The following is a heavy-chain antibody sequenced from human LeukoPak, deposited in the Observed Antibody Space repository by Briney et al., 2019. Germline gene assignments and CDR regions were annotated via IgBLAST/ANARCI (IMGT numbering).Heavy chain of an antibody. CDR2: IKQDGSEK. CDR1: GFTFSSYW. J-gene: IGHJ4*02. CDR3: AGASITMVREAFDY. Sequence: GGSLRLSCAASGFTFSSYWMSWVRQAPGKGLEWVANIKQDGSEKYYVDSVKGRFTISRDNAKNSMYLQMNSLRAEDTAVYYCAGASITMVREAFDYWGQGTLVTVSS. V-gene: IGHV3-7*01. D-gene: IGHD3-10*01.